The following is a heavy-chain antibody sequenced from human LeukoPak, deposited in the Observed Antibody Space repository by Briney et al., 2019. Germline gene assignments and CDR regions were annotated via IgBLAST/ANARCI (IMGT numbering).Heavy chain of an antibody. CDR3: ARQAAAATPFLY. CDR2: IYSGGAT. Sequence: GGSLRLSCAASGFTVTSSYMSWFRQAQGKGLEWVSIIYSGGATYYSDSVKGRFAISRDNSKNTLYLQMNRLRPEDTAMYYYARQAAAATPFLYWGQGSLVTVSS. V-gene: IGHV3-66*02. D-gene: IGHD6-13*01. J-gene: IGHJ4*02. CDR1: GFTVTSSY.